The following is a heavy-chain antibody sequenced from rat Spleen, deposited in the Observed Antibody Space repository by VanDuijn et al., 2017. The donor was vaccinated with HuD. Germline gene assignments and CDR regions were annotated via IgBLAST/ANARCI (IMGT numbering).Heavy chain of an antibody. Sequence: EVQLVESDGGLVQPGRSLKLSCAASGFTFSDYYMAWVRQAPTKGLEWVATISYDGSSTYYRDSVKGRFTISRDNAKSTLYLQMNSLRSEDTATYYCTRENWAPDFWGQGVMVTVSS. CDR1: GFTFSDYY. V-gene: IGHV5-29*01. J-gene: IGHJ2*01. D-gene: IGHD5-1*01. CDR2: ISYDGSST. CDR3: TRENWAPDF.